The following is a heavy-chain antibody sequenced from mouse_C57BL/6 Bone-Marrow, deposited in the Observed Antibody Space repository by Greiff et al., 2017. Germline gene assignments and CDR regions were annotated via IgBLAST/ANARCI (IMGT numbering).Heavy chain of an antibody. Sequence: EVQVVESGGGLVQPGGSLSLSCAASGFTFTDYYMSWVRQPPGKALEWLGFIRNKANGYTTEYSASVKGRFTISRDNSQSILYLQMNALRAEDSATYYCARLRFYWYFDVWGTGTTVTVSS. J-gene: IGHJ1*03. CDR3: ARLRFYWYFDV. V-gene: IGHV7-3*01. CDR2: IRNKANGYTT. CDR1: GFTFTDYY.